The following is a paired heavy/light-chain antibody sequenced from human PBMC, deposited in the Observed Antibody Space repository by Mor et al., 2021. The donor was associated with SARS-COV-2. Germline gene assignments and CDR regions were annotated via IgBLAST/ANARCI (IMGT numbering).Heavy chain of an antibody. CDR2: ISSSGSTI. J-gene: IGHJ4*02. V-gene: IGHV3-11*04. CDR1: GFTFSDYY. CDR3: ARTYMGCFDY. Sequence: QVQLVESGGGLVKPGGSLRLSCAASGFTFSDYYMSWIRQAPGKGLEWVSYISSSGSTIYYADSVKGRFTISRDNAKNSLYLQMNSLRAEDTAVYYCARTYMGCFDYWGQGTLVTVSS. D-gene: IGHD5-18*01.
Light chain of an antibody. CDR3: QQRSNLYT. V-gene: IGKV3-11*01. CDR1: QSVSSY. J-gene: IGKJ2*01. CDR2: DAS. Sequence: EIVLTQSPATLSLSPGERATLSCRASQSVSSYLAWYQQKPGQAPRLLIYDASNRATGIPARFSGSGSGTDFTLTISSLEPEDFAVYYCQQRSNLYTFGQGTKLEIK.